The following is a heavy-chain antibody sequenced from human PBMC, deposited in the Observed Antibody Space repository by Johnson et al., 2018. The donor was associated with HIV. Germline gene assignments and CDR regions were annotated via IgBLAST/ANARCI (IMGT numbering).Heavy chain of an antibody. CDR2: IYSGENT. V-gene: IGHV3-66*03. D-gene: IGHD5-18*01. CDR3: ARVSLAYSYGYDALDI. J-gene: IGHJ3*02. Sequence: MQLVESGGGLIQPGGSLRISCAGSGFTVSRDYMAWIRQAPGKGLEWVSLIYSGENTKYADSVKGRFTISRDSSKNTLFLQLNSLRPEDTAVYYCARVSLAYSYGYDALDIWGQGTVVTVSS. CDR1: GFTVSRDY.